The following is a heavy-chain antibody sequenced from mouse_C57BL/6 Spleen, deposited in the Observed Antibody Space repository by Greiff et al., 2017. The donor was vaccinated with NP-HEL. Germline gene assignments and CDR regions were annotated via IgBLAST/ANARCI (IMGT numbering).Heavy chain of an antibody. J-gene: IGHJ4*01. D-gene: IGHD2-4*01. CDR3: ARGVYYDYDEAMDY. CDR2: IHPNSGST. Sequence: VQLQQPGAELVKPGASVKLSCKASGYTFTSYWMHWVKQRPGQGLEWIGMIHPNSGSTNYNEKFKSKATLTVDKSSSTAYMQLSSLTSEDSAVYYCARGVYYDYDEAMDYWGQGTSVTVSS. CDR1: GYTFTSYW. V-gene: IGHV1-64*01.